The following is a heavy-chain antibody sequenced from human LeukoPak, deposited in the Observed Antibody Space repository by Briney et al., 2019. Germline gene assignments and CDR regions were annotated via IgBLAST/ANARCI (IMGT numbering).Heavy chain of an antibody. J-gene: IGHJ4*02. D-gene: IGHD6-25*01. Sequence: GGSLRLSCAASGFTFSSYSINWVRQAPGKGLECVSSIASSSSYVYYADSVKGRLTISRDNAKNSLYLQMNSLRAEDTAVYYCAREGSSGWYFDYWGQGTLVTVSS. CDR1: GFTFSSYS. V-gene: IGHV3-21*01. CDR2: IASSSSYV. CDR3: AREGSSGWYFDY.